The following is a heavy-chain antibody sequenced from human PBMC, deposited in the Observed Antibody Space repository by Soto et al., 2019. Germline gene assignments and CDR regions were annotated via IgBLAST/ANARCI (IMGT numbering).Heavy chain of an antibody. CDR1: GGTFSSYA. CDR3: ARARLLWFGREGFDP. V-gene: IGHV1-69*06. J-gene: IGHJ5*02. CDR2: IIPIFGTA. D-gene: IGHD3-10*01. Sequence: QVQLVQSGAEVKKPGSSVKVSCKASGGTFSSYAISWVRQAPGQGLEWMGGIIPIFGTANYAQKFQGRVTITADKSTRTAYMELSRLRSEDTAVYYFARARLLWFGREGFDPWGQGTLVTVSS.